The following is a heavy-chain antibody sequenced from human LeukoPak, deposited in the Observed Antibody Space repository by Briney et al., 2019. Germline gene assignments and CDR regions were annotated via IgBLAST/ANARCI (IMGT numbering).Heavy chain of an antibody. Sequence: PSETLSLTCTVSGGSISDNYWSWVRQPPGKGLEWIGYAYYSCHTNYNSSLKSRVTMSLDTSKSQFSLRLSSVTAADTAVYFCARHPFATPFDYWGPGTRVTVSS. CDR3: ARHPFATPFDY. CDR1: GGSISDNY. CDR2: AYYSCHT. D-gene: IGHD2-15*01. V-gene: IGHV4-59*08. J-gene: IGHJ4*02.